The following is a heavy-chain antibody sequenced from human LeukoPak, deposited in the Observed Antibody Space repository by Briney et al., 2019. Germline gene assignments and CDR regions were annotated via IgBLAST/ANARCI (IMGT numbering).Heavy chain of an antibody. V-gene: IGHV3-33*03. J-gene: IGHJ4*02. CDR3: AKEYTPSSPLGELDS. CDR1: GLSFSSYA. D-gene: IGHD6-6*01. CDR2: IRHDDTKE. Sequence: PGTSQRLSCEVSGLSFSSYAMHWVRQAPGKGLEWVAVIRHDDTKEYYADSVQGRFTISRDTPNNMLYLQMNNMRAEDTAVYYCAKEYTPSSPLGELDSWGQGTLVIVSS.